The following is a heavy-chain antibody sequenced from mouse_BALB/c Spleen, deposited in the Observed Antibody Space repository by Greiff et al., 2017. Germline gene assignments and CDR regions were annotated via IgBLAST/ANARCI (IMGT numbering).Heavy chain of an antibody. Sequence: VQLQQSGPGLVQPSQSLSITCTVSGFSLTSYGVHWVRQSPGKGLEWLGVIWSGGSTDYNAAFISRLSISKDNSKSQVFFKMNSLQANDTAIYYCAIGYGNYHYAMDYWGQGTSVTVSS. CDR3: AIGYGNYHYAMDY. CDR2: IWSGGST. CDR1: GFSLTSYG. V-gene: IGHV2-2*02. D-gene: IGHD2-10*02. J-gene: IGHJ4*01.